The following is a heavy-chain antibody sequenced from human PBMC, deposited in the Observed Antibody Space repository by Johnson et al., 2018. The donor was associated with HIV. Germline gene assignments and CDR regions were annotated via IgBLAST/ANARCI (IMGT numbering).Heavy chain of an antibody. J-gene: IGHJ3*02. Sequence: VQLVESGGDLVKPGGSLRLSCAASGFTFSSYWMHWVRQAPGKGLVWVSRINSDGSSTSYADSVKGRFTISRDNAKNTLYLQMNSLRAEATAVYYCARELGSGWGETADAFDIWGQGTMVTVSS. CDR2: INSDGSST. CDR3: ARELGSGWGETADAFDI. D-gene: IGHD6-19*01. V-gene: IGHV3-74*01. CDR1: GFTFSSYW.